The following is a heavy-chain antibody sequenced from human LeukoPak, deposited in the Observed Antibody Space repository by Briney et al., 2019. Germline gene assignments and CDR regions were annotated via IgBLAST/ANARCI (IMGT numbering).Heavy chain of an antibody. CDR1: GFTFSSYA. CDR3: ARAPFHCSSTSCYTFDY. J-gene: IGHJ4*02. Sequence: GGSLRLSCAASGFTFSSYAMGWVRQAPGKGLEWVSSISSSSSYIYYADSVKGRFTISRDNAKNSLYLQMNSLRAEDTAVYYCARAPFHCSSTSCYTFDYWGQGTLVTVSS. V-gene: IGHV3-21*01. CDR2: ISSSSSYI. D-gene: IGHD2-2*02.